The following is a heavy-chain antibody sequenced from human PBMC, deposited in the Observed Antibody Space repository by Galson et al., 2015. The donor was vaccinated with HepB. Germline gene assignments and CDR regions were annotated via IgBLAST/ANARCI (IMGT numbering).Heavy chain of an antibody. D-gene: IGHD4-17*01. V-gene: IGHV3-30*18. Sequence: SLRLSCAASGFTFSTYGMHWVRQTPGKGLEWVAVISYGGSNKYYAESVKGRFTISRDNSKNTVYLQMNSLRAEDTAVYYCAKEEDMTTVLRGMDVWGQGTTVTVSS. CDR3: AKEEDMTTVLRGMDV. CDR1: GFTFSTYG. CDR2: ISYGGSNK. J-gene: IGHJ6*02.